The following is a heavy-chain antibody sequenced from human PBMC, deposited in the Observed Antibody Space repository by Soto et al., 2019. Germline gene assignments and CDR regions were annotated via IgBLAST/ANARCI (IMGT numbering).Heavy chain of an antibody. CDR2: IYNGGST. D-gene: IGHD3-10*01. CDR1: GFTVSNNY. Sequence: PGGSLRLSCAASGFTVSNNYMSWVRQAPGKGLEWVSVIYNGGSTYYGDSMKGRFTISRDISQNTLYLQMNSLRVEDTAVYYCARGHYGSPPGYLDYWGQGTLVTVSS. J-gene: IGHJ4*02. CDR3: ARGHYGSPPGYLDY. V-gene: IGHV3-66*01.